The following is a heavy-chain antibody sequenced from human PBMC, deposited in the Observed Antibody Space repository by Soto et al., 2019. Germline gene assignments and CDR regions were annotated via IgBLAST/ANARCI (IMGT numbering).Heavy chain of an antibody. CDR2: ISGSGGST. CDR1: GFTFSSYA. Sequence: GSLRLSCAASGFTFSSYAMSWVRQAPGKGLEWVSAISGSGGSTYYADSVKGRFTISRDNSKNTLYLQMNSLRAEDTAVYYCAKWSSGWYVKGYYFDYWGQGTLVTVSS. V-gene: IGHV3-23*01. CDR3: AKWSSGWYVKGYYFDY. J-gene: IGHJ4*02. D-gene: IGHD6-19*01.